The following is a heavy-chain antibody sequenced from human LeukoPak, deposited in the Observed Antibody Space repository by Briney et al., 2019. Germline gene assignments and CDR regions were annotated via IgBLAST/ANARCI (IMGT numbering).Heavy chain of an antibody. J-gene: IGHJ1*01. CDR2: INHSGST. V-gene: IGHV4-34*01. D-gene: IGHD2-15*01. CDR3: ARSGARTRAEYFQH. Sequence: SETLSLTCAVYGGSFSGYYWSWIRQPPGKGLEWIGEINHSGSTNYNPSLKSRVTISVDTSKNQFSLKLSSVTAADTAVYYCARSGARTRAEYFQHWGQGTLVTVSP. CDR1: GGSFSGYY.